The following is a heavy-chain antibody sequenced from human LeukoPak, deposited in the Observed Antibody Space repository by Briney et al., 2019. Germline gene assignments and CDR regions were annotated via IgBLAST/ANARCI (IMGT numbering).Heavy chain of an antibody. V-gene: IGHV3-30*18. CDR3: AKDGGLLWFGESIDY. D-gene: IGHD3-10*01. J-gene: IGHJ4*02. Sequence: GGSLRLSCAASGFTFSSYGMHWVRQAPGKGLEWVAVISYDGSNKYYADSVKGRFTISRDNSKNTLYLQMNSLRAEDTAVYYCAKDGGLLWFGESIDYWGQGTLVTVSS. CDR2: ISYDGSNK. CDR1: GFTFSSYG.